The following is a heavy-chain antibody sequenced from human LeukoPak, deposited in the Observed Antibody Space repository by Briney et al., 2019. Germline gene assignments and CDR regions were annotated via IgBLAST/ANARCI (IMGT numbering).Heavy chain of an antibody. V-gene: IGHV3-66*01. J-gene: IGHJ4*02. CDR3: ARDMGWQQFDQ. D-gene: IGHD5-24*01. Sequence: GGSLRLSCAASGFTVSSNDMSWVRQAPGKGLECISVIYSGGSTYYADSVKGRFTISRDNAKNSLYLQMNSLTVEDTAVYYCARDMGWQQFDQWGQGTLVTVSS. CDR1: GFTVSSND. CDR2: IYSGGST.